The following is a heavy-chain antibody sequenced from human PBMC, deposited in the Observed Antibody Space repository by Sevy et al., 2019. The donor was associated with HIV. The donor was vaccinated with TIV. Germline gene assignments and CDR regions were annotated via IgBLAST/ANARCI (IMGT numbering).Heavy chain of an antibody. Sequence: GGSLRLSCAASGFTFSSYGMHWVRQAPGKGLEWVAVIWYDGSNKYYADSVKGRFTISRDNSKNTLYLQMNSLRAEDTAVYYCARDLAKWELSPFDYWGQGTLVTVSS. D-gene: IGHD1-26*01. V-gene: IGHV3-33*01. CDR1: GFTFSSYG. CDR2: IWYDGSNK. CDR3: ARDLAKWELSPFDY. J-gene: IGHJ4*02.